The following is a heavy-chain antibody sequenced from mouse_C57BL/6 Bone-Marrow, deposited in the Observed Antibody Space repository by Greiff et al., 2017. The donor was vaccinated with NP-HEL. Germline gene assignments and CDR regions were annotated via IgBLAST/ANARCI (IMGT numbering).Heavy chain of an antibody. D-gene: IGHD2-3*01. CDR2: ISNGGGST. CDR1: GFTFSDYY. Sequence: DVMLVESGGGLVQPGGSLKLSCAASGFTFSDYYMYWVRQTPEKRLEWVAYISNGGGSTYYPDTVKGRFTISRDNAKNTLYLQMSRLKSEDTAMYYCARQDGYYEAWFAYWGQGTLVTVSA. J-gene: IGHJ3*01. CDR3: ARQDGYYEAWFAY. V-gene: IGHV5-12*01.